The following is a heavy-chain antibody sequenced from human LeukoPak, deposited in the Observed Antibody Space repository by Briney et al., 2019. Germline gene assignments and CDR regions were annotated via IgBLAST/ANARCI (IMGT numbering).Heavy chain of an antibody. J-gene: IGHJ5*02. Sequence: GASVKVSCKASGYTFTGYYMHWVRQAPGQGLEWMGWINPNSGGTNYAQKFQGRVTMTRDTSISTAYMELSRLRSDDTAVYYCAREEITGTKRNNWFDPWGQGTLVTASS. CDR1: GYTFTGYY. D-gene: IGHD1-7*01. CDR2: INPNSGGT. CDR3: AREEITGTKRNNWFDP. V-gene: IGHV1-2*02.